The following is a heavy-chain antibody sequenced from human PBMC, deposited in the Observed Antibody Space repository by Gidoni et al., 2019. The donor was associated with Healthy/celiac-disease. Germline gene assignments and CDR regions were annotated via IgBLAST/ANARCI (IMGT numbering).Heavy chain of an antibody. Sequence: EVQLVESGGGLVKPGGSLRLPCAAAGSTCSSYSMNWVRQAPGKGLEWVSSISSSSSYIYYADSVKGLFTISRDNARNSLYLKMNSLRAEDTAVYYCARGSSIAARPFDYWGQGTLVTVSS. V-gene: IGHV3-21*01. D-gene: IGHD6-6*01. CDR2: ISSSSSYI. CDR3: ARGSSIAARPFDY. J-gene: IGHJ4*02. CDR1: GSTCSSYS.